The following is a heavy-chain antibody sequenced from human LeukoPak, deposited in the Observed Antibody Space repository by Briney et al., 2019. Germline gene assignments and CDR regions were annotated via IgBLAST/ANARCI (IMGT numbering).Heavy chain of an antibody. D-gene: IGHD3-10*01. CDR3: ARDNLWFGELSSFDY. V-gene: IGHV3-23*01. J-gene: IGHJ4*02. CDR1: GFTFSSYA. Sequence: GGSLRLSCAASGFTFSSYAMSWVRQAPGKGLEWVSAISGSGGSTYYADSVKGRFTISRDNSENTLYLQMNSLRAEDTAVYYCARDNLWFGELSSFDYWGQGTLVTVSS. CDR2: ISGSGGST.